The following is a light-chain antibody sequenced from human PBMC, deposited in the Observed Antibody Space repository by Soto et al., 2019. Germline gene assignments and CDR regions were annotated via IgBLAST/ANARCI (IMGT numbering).Light chain of an antibody. Sequence: QSVLTQPPSASGTPGQRVTISCSGSSSSIGSNTVNWYQQLPGTAPKLLIYGHNQRPSGVPDRFSGSKSGTSASLAISGLQSEDEAEYYCAAWDDSLKGRVFGGGTKLTVL. CDR1: SSSIGSNT. J-gene: IGLJ2*01. CDR3: AAWDDSLKGRV. CDR2: GHN. V-gene: IGLV1-44*01.